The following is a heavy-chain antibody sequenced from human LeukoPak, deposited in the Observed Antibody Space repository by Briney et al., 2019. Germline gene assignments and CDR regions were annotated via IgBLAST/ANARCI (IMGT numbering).Heavy chain of an antibody. CDR2: ISYDGSNK. CDR1: GFTFSSYA. D-gene: IGHD3-22*01. Sequence: GGSLRLSCAASGFTFSSYAMHWVRQAPGKGLEWVAVISYDGSNKYYADSVKGRSTISRDNSKNTLYLQMNSLRAEDTAVYYCARDNDYYDSSGYSPWGQGTLVTVSS. J-gene: IGHJ5*02. CDR3: ARDNDYYDSSGYSP. V-gene: IGHV3-30-3*01.